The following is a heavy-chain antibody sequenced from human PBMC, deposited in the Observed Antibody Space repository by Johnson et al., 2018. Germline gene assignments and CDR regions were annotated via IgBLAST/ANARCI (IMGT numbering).Heavy chain of an antibody. CDR1: EYSFSSYW. CDR2: VYLGDSDT. Sequence: VQLVQSGAEVKKPGESLEISCKVSEYSFSSYWIGWVRQMPGQSLEWMGLVYLGDSDTSYSPSFHGQVPISADKSISTAYLRGSRLEASDAALFYCATLKVKTDPKSGGYGGFDVWGQGTLVTISS. D-gene: IGHD1-26*01. J-gene: IGHJ3*01. CDR3: ATLKVKTDPKSGGYGGFDV. V-gene: IGHV5-51*01.